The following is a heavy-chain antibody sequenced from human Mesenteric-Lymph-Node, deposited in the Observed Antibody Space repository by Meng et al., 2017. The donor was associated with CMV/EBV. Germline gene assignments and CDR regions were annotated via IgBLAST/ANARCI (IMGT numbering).Heavy chain of an antibody. CDR2: INHSGST. V-gene: IGHV4-34*01. CDR3: ARHQRWLKSEGGFNY. D-gene: IGHD4-23*01. Sequence: QVQLQQWGAGLLKPSETLSLPCVVYGGSFSGYYWSWIRQPPGKGLEWIGEINHSGSTNYNPSLKSRVTISVDTSKNQFSLKLSSVTAADTAVYYCARHQRWLKSEGGFNYWGQGTLVTVSS. J-gene: IGHJ4*02. CDR1: GGSFSGYY.